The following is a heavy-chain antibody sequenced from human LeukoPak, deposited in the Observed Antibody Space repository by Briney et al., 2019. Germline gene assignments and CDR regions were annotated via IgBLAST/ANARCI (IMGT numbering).Heavy chain of an antibody. V-gene: IGHV3-21*01. CDR3: AREARSSWYTSPFDY. D-gene: IGHD6-13*01. Sequence: GGSLRLSCAASGFTFSSYSMNWVRQAPGKGLEWVSSISSSSSYIYYADSVKGRFTISRDNAMNSLYLQMNSLRAEDTAVYYCAREARSSWYTSPFDYWGQGTLVTVSS. CDR1: GFTFSSYS. CDR2: ISSSSSYI. J-gene: IGHJ4*02.